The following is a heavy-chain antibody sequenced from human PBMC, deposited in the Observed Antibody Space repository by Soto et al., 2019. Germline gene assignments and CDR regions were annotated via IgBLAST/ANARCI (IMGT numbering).Heavy chain of an antibody. CDR2: IYHSGST. D-gene: IGHD3-22*01. CDR3: ARISYYYDSRGYYYASWFDP. Sequence: SETLSLTCAVSGASISRGGNSWSWIRQPPGKGLEWIGCIYHSGSTYYNPSLKSRVTISLDKSKNQFSLNLNSVTAADTAVYFCARISYYYDSRGYYYASWFDPWGQGTLVTVSS. V-gene: IGHV4-30-2*01. CDR1: GASISRGGNS. J-gene: IGHJ5*02.